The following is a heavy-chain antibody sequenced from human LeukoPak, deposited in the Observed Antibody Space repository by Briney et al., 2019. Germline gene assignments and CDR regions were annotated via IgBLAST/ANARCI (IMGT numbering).Heavy chain of an antibody. CDR2: ISSSGSTI. V-gene: IGHV3-48*03. J-gene: IGHJ4*02. CDR3: ARTFDN. CDR1: GFTFSNYE. Sequence: GGSLRLSCAASGFTFSNYEINWLRQSPGKGREWVSYISSSGSTIYYADSVKGRFTISRDNGRTSVFLQMGSLRAEDTAVYYCARTFDNWGQGTLVTVSS.